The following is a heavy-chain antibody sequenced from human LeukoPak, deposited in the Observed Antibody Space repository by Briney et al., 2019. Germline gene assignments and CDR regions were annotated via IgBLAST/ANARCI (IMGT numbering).Heavy chain of an antibody. CDR3: ATDRGHTVVTSLFDY. V-gene: IGHV3-30*04. D-gene: IGHD4-23*01. CDR1: GFTFSSYA. Sequence: GGSLRLSCAASGFTFSSYAMHWVRQAPGKGLEWVAAISYDGSNKYYADSVKGRFTISRDNSKNTLYLQMNSLRAEDTAVYYCATDRGHTVVTSLFDYWGQGTLVTVSS. J-gene: IGHJ4*02. CDR2: ISYDGSNK.